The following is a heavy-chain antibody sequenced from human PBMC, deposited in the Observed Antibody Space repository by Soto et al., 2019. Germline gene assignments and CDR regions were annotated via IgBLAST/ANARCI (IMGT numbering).Heavy chain of an antibody. D-gene: IGHD3-22*01. V-gene: IGHV3-53*01. CDR2: IYSGGST. CDR1: GFTVSSNY. CDR3: ARDRGMGYYYDSSGTRDYYYGMDV. Sequence: EVQLVESGGGLIQPGGSLRLSCAASGFTVSSNYMSWVRQAPGKGLEWVSVIYSGGSTYYADSVKGRFTISRDNSKNTLYLQMNSLRAEDTAVYYCARDRGMGYYYDSSGTRDYYYGMDVWGQGTTVTVSS. J-gene: IGHJ6*02.